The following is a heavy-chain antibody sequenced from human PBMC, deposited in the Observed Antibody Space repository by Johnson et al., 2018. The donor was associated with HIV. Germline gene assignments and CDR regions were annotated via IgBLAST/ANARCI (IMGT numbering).Heavy chain of an antibody. J-gene: IGHJ3*02. CDR1: GFTVSKNY. D-gene: IGHD6-6*01. CDR2: ISSSGSTI. CDR3: AREHSLQSSSLDI. V-gene: IGHV3-11*01. Sequence: QVQLVESGGGLVQPGGSLRLSCTASGFTVSKNYMSWVRQAPGKGLEWVSYISSSGSTIYYADSVKGRFTISRDNARNTMFLQMNSLRPEDTALYYCAREHSLQSSSLDIWGQGTVVTVSS.